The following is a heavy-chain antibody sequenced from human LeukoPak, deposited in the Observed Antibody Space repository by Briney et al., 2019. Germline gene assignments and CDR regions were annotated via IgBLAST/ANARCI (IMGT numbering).Heavy chain of an antibody. CDR2: INHSGST. CDR3: ARSTTNYKWSKVGAFDV. V-gene: IGHV4-34*01. J-gene: IGHJ3*01. Sequence: SETLPLTCAVYGGSFSQYHWSWVRQPPGRGREEMGEINHSGSTNYNPSLKRRVSLSLDTSKRQFSLKLRSVTVADTAVYYCARSTTNYKWSKVGAFDVWGQGTMVTVSS. D-gene: IGHD4/OR15-4a*01. CDR1: GGSFSQYH.